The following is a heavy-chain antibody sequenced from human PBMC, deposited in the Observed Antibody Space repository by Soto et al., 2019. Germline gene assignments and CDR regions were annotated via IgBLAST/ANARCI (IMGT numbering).Heavy chain of an antibody. CDR3: PRNYGSGSYYNYGMDV. D-gene: IGHD3-10*01. V-gene: IGHV3-30*03. CDR1: GFTFSSYG. CDR2: ISYDGSNK. J-gene: IGHJ6*02. Sequence: PGGSLRLSCAASGFTFSSYGMHWVRQAPGKGLEWVAVISYDGSNKYYADSVKGRFTISRDNSKNTLYLQMNSLRAEDTAVYYCPRNYGSGSYYNYGMDVWGQGTTATVSS.